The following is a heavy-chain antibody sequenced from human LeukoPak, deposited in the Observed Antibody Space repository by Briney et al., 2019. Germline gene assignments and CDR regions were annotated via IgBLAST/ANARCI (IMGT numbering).Heavy chain of an antibody. D-gene: IGHD6-19*01. J-gene: IGHJ5*02. CDR2: IIPIFSTA. Sequence: ASVKVACKASGGTFSSYAISWVRQAPGQGLEWMGGIIPIFSTANYAQKFQGRVTITADESTSTAYMELSSLRSEYSSVYYCARVYSSGWTQSYNCFDPWGQGTLVTVAS. CDR3: ARVYSSGWTQSYNCFDP. CDR1: GGTFSSYA. V-gene: IGHV1-69*01.